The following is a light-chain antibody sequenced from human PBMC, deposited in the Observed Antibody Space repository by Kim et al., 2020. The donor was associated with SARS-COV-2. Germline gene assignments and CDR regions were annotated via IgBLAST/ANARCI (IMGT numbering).Light chain of an antibody. CDR1: ILQKEY. CDR2: KDR. Sequence: SYELTQPSSVSVSPGQTARITCSGEILQKEYVRWFQKRPGQAPLLLIFKDRERPSGIPERFSASSSGTTVTLAISETRVEDEADYYCYSAANNTGVFGGGTQLTVL. V-gene: IGLV3-27*01. J-gene: IGLJ3*02. CDR3: YSAANNTGV.